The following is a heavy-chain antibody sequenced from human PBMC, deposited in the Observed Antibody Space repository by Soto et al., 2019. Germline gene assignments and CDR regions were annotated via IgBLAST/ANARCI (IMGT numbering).Heavy chain of an antibody. CDR2: ISYDGSNK. V-gene: IGHV3-30-3*01. CDR1: GFTFSSYA. J-gene: IGHJ4*02. Sequence: PGGSLRLSCAASGFTFSSYAMHWVRQAPGKGLEWVAVISYDGSNKYYADSVKGRFTISRDNSKNTLYLQMNSLRAEDTAVYYCARVHFDYWGQGTLVTVSS. CDR3: ARVHFDY.